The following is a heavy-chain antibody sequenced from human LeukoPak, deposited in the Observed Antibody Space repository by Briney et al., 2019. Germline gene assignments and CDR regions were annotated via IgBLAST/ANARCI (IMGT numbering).Heavy chain of an antibody. J-gene: IGHJ5*02. CDR1: GGTFSSYA. CDR3: ARGPVVVPAANPNRFDP. CDR2: IIPIFGTA. V-gene: IGHV1-69*05. D-gene: IGHD2-2*01. Sequence: ASVKVSCKASGGTFSSYAISWVRQAPGQGLEWMGRIIPIFGTANYAQKFQGRVTITTDESTSTAYMELSSLRSEDTAVYYCARGPVVVPAANPNRFDPWGQGTLVTVSS.